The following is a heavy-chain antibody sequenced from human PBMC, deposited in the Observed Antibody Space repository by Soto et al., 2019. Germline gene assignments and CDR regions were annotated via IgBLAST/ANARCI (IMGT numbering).Heavy chain of an antibody. V-gene: IGHV6-1*01. D-gene: IGHD2-15*01. J-gene: IGHJ6*02. CDR1: GDSVSSNSAA. CDR2: TYYRSKWYN. Sequence: SQTLSLTCAISGDSVSSNSAAWNWIRQSPSRGLEWLGRTYYRSKWYNDYAVSVKSRITINPDTSKNQFSLQLNSVTPEDTAVYYCARGMGHCSGGSCAYGMEVWGQGTTVTVSS. CDR3: ARGMGHCSGGSCAYGMEV.